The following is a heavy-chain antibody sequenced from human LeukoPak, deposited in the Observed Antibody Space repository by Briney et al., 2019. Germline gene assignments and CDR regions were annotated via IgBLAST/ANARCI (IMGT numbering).Heavy chain of an antibody. CDR1: GGSISSYY. D-gene: IGHD2-15*01. V-gene: IGHV4-39*01. Sequence: SETLSLTCTVSGGSISSYYWGWIRQPPGKGLEWIGSIYYSGSTYYNPSLKSRVTISVDTSKNQFSLKLSSVTAADTAVYYCARHGYCSGGSCYHNWFDPWGQGTLVTVSS. CDR3: ARHGYCSGGSCYHNWFDP. J-gene: IGHJ5*02. CDR2: IYYSGST.